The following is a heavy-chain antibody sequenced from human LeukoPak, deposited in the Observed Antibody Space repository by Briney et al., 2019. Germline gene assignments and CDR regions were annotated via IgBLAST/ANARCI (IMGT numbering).Heavy chain of an antibody. V-gene: IGHV4-34*01. Sequence: GSLRLYCAASGFTFSSYAMSWIRQPPGKGLEWIGEINHSGSTNYNPSLKSRVTISVDTSKNQFSLKLSSVTAADTAVYYCARVAYTVTRMFDYWGQGTLVTVSS. D-gene: IGHD4-17*01. J-gene: IGHJ4*02. CDR1: GFTFSSYA. CDR2: INHSGST. CDR3: ARVAYTVTRMFDY.